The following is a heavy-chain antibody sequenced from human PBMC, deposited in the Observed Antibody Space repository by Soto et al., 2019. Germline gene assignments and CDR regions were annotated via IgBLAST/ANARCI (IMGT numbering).Heavy chain of an antibody. J-gene: IGHJ5*02. CDR1: GYTLTELS. V-gene: IGHV1-24*01. Sequence: ASVKVSCKVSGYTLTELSMHWVRQAPGKGLEWMGGFDPEDGETIYAQKFQGRVTMTEDTSTDTAYMELSSLRSEDTAVYYCATSPITMVRGVIITPGFDPWGQGTLVTVSS. CDR3: ATSPITMVRGVIITPGFDP. CDR2: FDPEDGET. D-gene: IGHD3-10*01.